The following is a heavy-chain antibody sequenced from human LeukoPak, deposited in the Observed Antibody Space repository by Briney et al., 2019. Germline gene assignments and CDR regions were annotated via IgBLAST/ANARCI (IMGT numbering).Heavy chain of an antibody. CDR2: ISSSSSYI. Sequence: GGSLRLSCAASGFTFSSYSMNWVRQAPGKGLEWVSSISSSSSYIYYADSVKGRFTISRDNVKNSLYLQMNSLRAEDTAVYYCARRTMVRGVIISTYYYYMDVWGKGTTVTVSS. V-gene: IGHV3-21*01. J-gene: IGHJ6*03. CDR1: GFTFSSYS. CDR3: ARRTMVRGVIISTYYYYMDV. D-gene: IGHD3-10*01.